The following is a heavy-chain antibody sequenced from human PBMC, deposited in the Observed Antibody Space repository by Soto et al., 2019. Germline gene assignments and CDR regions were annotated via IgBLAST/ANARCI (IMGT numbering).Heavy chain of an antibody. V-gene: IGHV1-18*01. CDR3: ARDFGRLDP. CDR2: ISPYNGNT. Sequence: QVQLVQSGAEVKKPGASVNVSCKASGYTFTTYAFSWMRQAPGQGLEWMGWISPYNGNTVYAENFRGRVTTTTDTSTTTAYMELRSLRSDDTAVYYCARDFGRLDPWGQGTLVSVSS. D-gene: IGHD3-10*01. CDR1: GYTFTTYA. J-gene: IGHJ5*02.